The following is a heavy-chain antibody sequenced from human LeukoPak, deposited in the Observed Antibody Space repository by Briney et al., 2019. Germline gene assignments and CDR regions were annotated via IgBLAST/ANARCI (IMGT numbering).Heavy chain of an antibody. CDR2: ISWDGSRT. Sequence: PGGSLRLSCAASGFTFDDYAMHWVRQAPGKGLEWVSLISWDGSRTYYADSVKGRFTISRDNSKNSLYLQMNSLRAEDTAVYYCARIPLEWLLSGAFDIWGQGTMVTVSS. V-gene: IGHV3-43D*03. D-gene: IGHD3-3*01. J-gene: IGHJ3*02. CDR1: GFTFDDYA. CDR3: ARIPLEWLLSGAFDI.